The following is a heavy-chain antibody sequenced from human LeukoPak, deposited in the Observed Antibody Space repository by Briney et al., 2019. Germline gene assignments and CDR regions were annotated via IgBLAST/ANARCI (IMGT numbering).Heavy chain of an antibody. J-gene: IGHJ4*02. CDR3: ARAYYDSSGYYPIYYFDY. CDR1: GGSISSGSYY. V-gene: IGHV4-61*01. D-gene: IGHD3-22*01. CDR2: LSYSGSA. Sequence: PSQTLSLTCTVSGGSISSGSYYWSWIRQPPGKGLEWIGYLSYSGSANYNPSLKSRVTISVDTSKNQFSLRLSSMTAADTAVYYCARAYYDSSGYYPIYYFDYWGQGTLVTVSS.